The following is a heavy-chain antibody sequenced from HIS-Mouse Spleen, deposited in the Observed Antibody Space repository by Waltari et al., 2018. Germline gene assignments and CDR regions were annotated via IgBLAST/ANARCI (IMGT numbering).Heavy chain of an antibody. J-gene: IGHJ2*01. Sequence: QLQLQESGPGLVKPSETLSLTCTVSGGSISSSIYYWGWIRQPPGKGLEWIGSIYYSGSTYYNPSLKSRVTISVDTSKNQCSLKLSSVTAADTAVYYCAREIPYSSSWYDWYFDLWGRGTLVTVSS. CDR2: IYYSGST. CDR1: GGSISSSIYY. V-gene: IGHV4-39*07. CDR3: AREIPYSSSWYDWYFDL. D-gene: IGHD6-13*01.